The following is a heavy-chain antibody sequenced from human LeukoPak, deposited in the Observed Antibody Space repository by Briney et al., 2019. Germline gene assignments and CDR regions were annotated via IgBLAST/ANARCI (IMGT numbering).Heavy chain of an antibody. CDR2: IYYSGST. CDR1: GGSISSYY. CDR3: ASVVEYSSSSYRGTLEYYYYYYYMDV. J-gene: IGHJ6*03. Sequence: ASETLSLTCTVSGGSISSYYWSWIRQPPGKGLEWIGYIYYSGSTNYNPSLKSRVTISVDTSKNQFSLKLSSVTAADTAVYYCASVVEYSSSSYRGTLEYYYYYYYMDVWGKGTTVTVSS. D-gene: IGHD6-6*01. V-gene: IGHV4-59*08.